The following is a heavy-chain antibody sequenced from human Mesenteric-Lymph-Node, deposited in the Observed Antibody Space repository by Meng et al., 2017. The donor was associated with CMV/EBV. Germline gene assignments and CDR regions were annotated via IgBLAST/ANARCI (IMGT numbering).Heavy chain of an antibody. CDR3: AKDDYGGTTLDY. V-gene: IGHV3-7*01. CDR2: INQDASEK. D-gene: IGHD4-23*01. J-gene: IGHJ4*02. CDR1: GFTFSGYW. Sequence: GESLKISCAASGFTFSGYWMTWVRQAPGKGLEWVANINQDASEKYYVDSVKGRFTISRDNSKNTLYLQMNSLRAEDTAVYYCAKDDYGGTTLDYWGQGTLVTVSS.